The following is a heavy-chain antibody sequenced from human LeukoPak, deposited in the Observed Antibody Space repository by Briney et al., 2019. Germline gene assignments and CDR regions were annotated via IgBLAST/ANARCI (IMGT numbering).Heavy chain of an antibody. Sequence: GGSLRLSCAASEFTFSSYAMSWVRQAPGKGLEWVSAISGSGGSTYYADSVKGRFTISRDNSKNTLYLQMNSLRAEDTAVYYCAKVVYDSSGYHYYYYYYGMDVWGQGTTVTVSS. J-gene: IGHJ6*02. CDR1: EFTFSSYA. CDR3: AKVVYDSSGYHYYYYYYGMDV. V-gene: IGHV3-23*01. CDR2: ISGSGGST. D-gene: IGHD3-22*01.